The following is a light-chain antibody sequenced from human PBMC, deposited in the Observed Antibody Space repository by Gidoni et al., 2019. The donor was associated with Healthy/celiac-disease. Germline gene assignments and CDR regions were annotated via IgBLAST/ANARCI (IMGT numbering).Light chain of an antibody. CDR1: QSISSY. CDR3: QQSYSTQT. J-gene: IGKJ2*01. CDR2: AAS. Sequence: DIQMTQSPSSLSASVGDRVTITCRASQSISSYLNWYQQKPGKAPKLLIYAASSLQSGVPSRFSGSGSGTDFTLTISSLQPEDFATYYWQQSYSTQTFGQGTKLEIK. V-gene: IGKV1-39*01.